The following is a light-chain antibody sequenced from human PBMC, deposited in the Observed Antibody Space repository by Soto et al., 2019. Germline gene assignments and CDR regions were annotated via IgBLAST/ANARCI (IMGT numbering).Light chain of an antibody. CDR1: SNDLGGYDY. CDR2: EVS. V-gene: IGLV2-14*01. J-gene: IGLJ2*01. CDR3: TSYTSSSTLVL. Sequence: QSALTQPASVSGSPGQSITISCTGTSNDLGGYDYVSWYQQHPGKVPKLIIYEVSHRPSGVSNRFSGSKSDNTASLTISGLQAEDEADYYCTSYTSSSTLVLFGGGTQLTVL.